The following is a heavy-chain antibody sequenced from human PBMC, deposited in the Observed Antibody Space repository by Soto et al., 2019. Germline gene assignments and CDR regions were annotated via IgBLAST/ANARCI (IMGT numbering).Heavy chain of an antibody. CDR3: ARVYGGNSWQIYYYYGMDV. J-gene: IGHJ6*01. V-gene: IGHV1-18*04. Sequence: GASVKVSCKASGYTFTSYGISWVRQAPGQGLEWMGWISAYNGNTNYAQKLQGRVTMTTDTSTSTAYMELRSLRSDDTAVYYCARVYGGNSWQIYYYYGMDVWGQGTTVTVSS. CDR1: GYTFTSYG. D-gene: IGHD2-21*02. CDR2: ISAYNGNT.